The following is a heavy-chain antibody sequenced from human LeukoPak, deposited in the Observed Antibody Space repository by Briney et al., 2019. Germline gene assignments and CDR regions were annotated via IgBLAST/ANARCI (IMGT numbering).Heavy chain of an antibody. CDR1: GFTFSSYA. CDR3: AKGGDGYNYGYFDY. V-gene: IGHV3-23*01. J-gene: IGHJ4*02. Sequence: GGSLRLSCAASGFTFSSYAMSWVRQAPGKGLEWVSTTSGSGGNTYYADSVKGRFTISRDNSKNTLYLQMNSLRAEDTAVYYCAKGGDGYNYGYFDYWGQGTLVTVSS. CDR2: TSGSGGNT. D-gene: IGHD5-24*01.